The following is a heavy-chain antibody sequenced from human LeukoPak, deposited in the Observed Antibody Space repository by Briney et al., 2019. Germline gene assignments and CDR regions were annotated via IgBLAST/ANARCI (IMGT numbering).Heavy chain of an antibody. J-gene: IGHJ3*02. V-gene: IGHV4-59*01. Sequence: SETLSLTCTVSGGSISSYYWSWIRQPPGKGLEWIGHMFYSGTTSYNPSLKSRVAISVDTFKSQVSLKVTSVTAADTAVYYCVGEKSFFGEAIWSQGTLVTVSS. CDR3: VGEKSFFGEAI. D-gene: IGHD3-10*01. CDR1: GGSISSYY. CDR2: MFYSGTT.